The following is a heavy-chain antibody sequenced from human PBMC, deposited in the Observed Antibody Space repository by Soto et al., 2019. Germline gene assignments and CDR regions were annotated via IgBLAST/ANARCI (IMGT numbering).Heavy chain of an antibody. J-gene: IGHJ5*02. CDR3: ARWWSGSRQGFDP. D-gene: IGHD3-3*01. CDR1: GCSISSGDYY. V-gene: IGHV4-31*03. Sequence: QVQLQESGPGLVKPSQTLSLTCTVSGCSISSGDYYCSWIRQHPGKGLEWIGYIYYSGSTYYNPSLKFRVTMSVDTSKNQFSLKLSSVTAADTAVYYCARWWSGSRQGFDPWGQGTLVTVSS. CDR2: IYYSGST.